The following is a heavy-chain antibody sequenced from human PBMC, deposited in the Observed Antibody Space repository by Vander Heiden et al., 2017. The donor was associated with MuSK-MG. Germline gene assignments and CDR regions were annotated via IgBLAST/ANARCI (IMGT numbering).Heavy chain of an antibody. V-gene: IGHV3-33*01. CDR3: ARGIDDSSGYYYYYGMDV. CDR1: GFIFGSYG. CDR2: IWYDGSNK. D-gene: IGHD3-22*01. J-gene: IGHJ6*02. Sequence: QVQLVESGGGVVQPGRSLRPPCAASGFIFGSYGMHWVRQAPGKGLEWVAVIWYDGSNKYYADSVKGRFTISRDNSKNTLYLQMNSLRAEDTAVYYCARGIDDSSGYYYYYGMDVWGQGTTVTVSS.